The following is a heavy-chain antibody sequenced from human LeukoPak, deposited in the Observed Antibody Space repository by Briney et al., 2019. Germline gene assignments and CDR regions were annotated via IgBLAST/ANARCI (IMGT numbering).Heavy chain of an antibody. CDR2: IYHSGST. D-gene: IGHD3-22*01. Sequence: SGTLSLTCAVSGGSISSSNWWSWVRQPPGKGLEWIGEIYHSGSTNYNPSLKSRVTISVDKSKNQFSLKLSSVTAADTAVYYCARVGYYDYWYFDLWGRGTLVTVSS. CDR1: GGSISSSNW. V-gene: IGHV4-4*02. CDR3: ARVGYYDYWYFDL. J-gene: IGHJ2*01.